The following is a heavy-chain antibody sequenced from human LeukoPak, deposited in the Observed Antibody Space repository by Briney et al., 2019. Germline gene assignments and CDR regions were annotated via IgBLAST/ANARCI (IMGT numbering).Heavy chain of an antibody. D-gene: IGHD7-27*01. CDR2: IYSSGST. V-gene: IGHV4-4*07. CDR3: ARLAWGRLDY. J-gene: IGHJ4*02. CDR1: GGSISGYY. Sequence: SETLSLTCTVSGGSISGYYWSWIRQPAGKGLEWIGRIYSSGSTNYNPSLKSRVTMSVDTSKSQFSLKLTSVTAADTAVYYCARLAWGRLDYWGQGTLVTVSS.